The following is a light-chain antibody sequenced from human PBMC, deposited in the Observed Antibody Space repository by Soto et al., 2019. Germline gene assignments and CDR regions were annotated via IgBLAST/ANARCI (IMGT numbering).Light chain of an antibody. J-gene: IGLJ1*01. CDR3: RSYTSSRAYV. V-gene: IGLV2-14*01. CDR2: EVS. CDR1: SSDVGGYNY. Sequence: QSSLTQAASVSGSPGQSITISCTGTSSDVGGYNYVSWYQQQSGKAPKLMIHEVSNRPSGVSNRFSGSKSGNTASLTISGLQAEDEADYYCRSYTSSRAYVFGIGTKVTVL.